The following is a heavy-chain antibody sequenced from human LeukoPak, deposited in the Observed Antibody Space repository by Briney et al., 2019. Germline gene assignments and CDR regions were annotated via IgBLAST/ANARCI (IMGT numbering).Heavy chain of an antibody. CDR2: IYYSGST. Sequence: SVTLSLTCTVSGGSVSSGSYYWSWIRQPPGKGLEWIGYIYYSGSTNYNPSLKSRVTISVDTSKNQFSLKLSSVTAADTAVYYCARGGGSGWLDAFDIWGQGTMVTVFS. CDR3: ARGGGSGWLDAFDI. CDR1: GGSVSSGSYY. V-gene: IGHV4-61*01. J-gene: IGHJ3*02. D-gene: IGHD6-19*01.